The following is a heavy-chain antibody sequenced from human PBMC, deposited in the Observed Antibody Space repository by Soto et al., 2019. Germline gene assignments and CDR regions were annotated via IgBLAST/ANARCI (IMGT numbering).Heavy chain of an antibody. CDR3: AGSRITATRSDY. Sequence: PSETLSLTCSVSGGSMSSYYWTWIRQPPGKGLEWIGYIYDRGNTNYNPSLQSRVTISVDTSKNQFSLHLSSVTDADTAVYYCAGSRITATRSDYWGQGTLVTVSS. D-gene: IGHD1-20*01. V-gene: IGHV4-59*08. J-gene: IGHJ4*02. CDR2: IYDRGNT. CDR1: GGSMSSYY.